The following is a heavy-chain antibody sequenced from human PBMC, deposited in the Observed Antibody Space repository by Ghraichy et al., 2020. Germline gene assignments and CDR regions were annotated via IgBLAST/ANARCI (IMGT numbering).Heavy chain of an antibody. D-gene: IGHD3-10*01. CDR2: ISSDSFYI. CDR3: VRADGSGSFYY. J-gene: IGHJ4*02. Sequence: GESLNISCATSGFNLGVYTMNWLRWAPNRGLEWVASISSDSFYIYYADSVRGRFTISRDNAMKSIYLQMNRLRVEDMATYYCVRADGSGSFYYWGQGTLVTVSS. V-gene: IGHV3-21*01. CDR1: GFNLGVYT.